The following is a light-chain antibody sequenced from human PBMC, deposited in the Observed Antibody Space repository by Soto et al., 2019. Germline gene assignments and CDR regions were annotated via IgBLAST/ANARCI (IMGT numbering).Light chain of an antibody. CDR1: QSVSTW. CDR2: KAS. J-gene: IGKJ5*01. V-gene: IGKV1-5*03. Sequence: DIQMTQSPSTLSASVGDRLVITCRASQSVSTWLAWYQQKPGKAPKLLISKASSLESGVPSRFSGSGSGTEFTLTISSLQPDDFATYFCQQYNYYPTFGQGTRLEIK. CDR3: QQYNYYPT.